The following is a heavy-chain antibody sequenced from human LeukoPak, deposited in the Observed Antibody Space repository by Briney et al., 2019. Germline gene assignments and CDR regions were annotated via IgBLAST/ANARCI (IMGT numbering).Heavy chain of an antibody. D-gene: IGHD2-15*01. CDR3: ARTGFGCSGGSCYPRPYYYYGMDV. V-gene: IGHV4-61*01. Sequence: SETLSLTCTVSGGSVDSSNYYWSWIRQPPGKGLEWIGYMYHTGSSNYNPSLKSRVTISVDTSKNQFSLKLSSVAAADTAVYYCARTGFGCSGGSCYPRPYYYYGMDVWGQGTTVTVSS. CDR1: GGSVDSSNYY. CDR2: MYHTGSS. J-gene: IGHJ6*02.